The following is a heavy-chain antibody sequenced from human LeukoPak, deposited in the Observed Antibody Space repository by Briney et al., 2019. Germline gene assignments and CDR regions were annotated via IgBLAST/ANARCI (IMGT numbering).Heavy chain of an antibody. Sequence: SETLSPTCTVSGGSISPYYWTWIRQPPGKGLEWIGYIHYSGTTSYNPSLTSRVTMFVDMSKNQFSLRLSSVTAADTAVYYCARHRAYSSSSPFDYWGQGTLVTVSS. J-gene: IGHJ4*02. CDR3: ARHRAYSSSSPFDY. CDR1: GGSISPYY. V-gene: IGHV4-59*08. CDR2: IHYSGTT. D-gene: IGHD6-6*01.